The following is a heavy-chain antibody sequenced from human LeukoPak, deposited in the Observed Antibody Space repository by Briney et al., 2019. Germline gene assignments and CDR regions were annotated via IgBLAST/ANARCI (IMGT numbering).Heavy chain of an antibody. CDR1: EFAFRSYW. J-gene: IGHJ3*02. CDR2: IRHDGRDI. Sequence: GGSLRLSCAASEFAFRSYWMTWVRQAPGKGLEWVANIRHDGRDIKYEDSVKGRFTISRDNARNSLSLQMSSLRVEDTAVYYCARDPYESDGVSYGAFDIWGQGTVVTVSS. V-gene: IGHV3-7*01. D-gene: IGHD3-22*01. CDR3: ARDPYESDGVSYGAFDI.